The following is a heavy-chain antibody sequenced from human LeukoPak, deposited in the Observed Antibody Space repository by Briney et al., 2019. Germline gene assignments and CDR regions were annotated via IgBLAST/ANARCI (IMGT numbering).Heavy chain of an antibody. Sequence: SEALSLTCNVSGDFISNYYWSWIRQPPGKGLEWIGYIYYSGSTNYSPSLKSRVTISVDTSKNQFSLKLSSVTAADTAVYYCARHQITTIVTGLFDYWGQGTLVAVSS. J-gene: IGHJ4*02. CDR3: ARHQITTIVTGLFDY. V-gene: IGHV4-59*08. CDR2: IYYSGST. D-gene: IGHD4-23*01. CDR1: GDFISNYY.